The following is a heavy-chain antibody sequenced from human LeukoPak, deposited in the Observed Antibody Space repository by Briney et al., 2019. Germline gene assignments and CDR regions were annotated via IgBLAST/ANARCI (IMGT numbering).Heavy chain of an antibody. CDR1: GGSISSGDYY. J-gene: IGHJ2*01. D-gene: IGHD3-22*01. CDR3: VRGRYDSSGYNYWYFDL. Sequence: PSETLSLTCTVSGGSISSGDYYWTWIRQHPGKGLEWIGNIYHSGYTYYNPSLKSRVTMSLDTSKNKFSLKLSSVTAADTAVYYCVRGRYDSSGYNYWYFDLWGRGTLVTVSS. CDR2: IYHSGYT. V-gene: IGHV4-31*03.